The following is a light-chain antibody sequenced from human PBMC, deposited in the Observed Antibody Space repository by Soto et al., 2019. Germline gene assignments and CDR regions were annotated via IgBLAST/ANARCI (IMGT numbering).Light chain of an antibody. V-gene: IGLV2-11*01. CDR2: DVS. CDR3: CSYAGTYAFAV. Sequence: QSVLTQPRSVSGSPGQSVTISCTGTSSDVGGYNYVSWYQQHPGRAPQLMISDVSQRPSGVPDRFSGSKSGNTASLTISGLQAEDEADYYCCSYAGTYAFAVFGTGTKVTVL. CDR1: SSDVGGYNY. J-gene: IGLJ1*01.